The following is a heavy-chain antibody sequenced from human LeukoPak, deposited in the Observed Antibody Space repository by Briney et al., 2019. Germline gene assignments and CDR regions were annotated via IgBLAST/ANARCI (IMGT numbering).Heavy chain of an antibody. J-gene: IGHJ4*02. Sequence: SETLSLTCTVSGGSISGSSYHWGWIRQPPGKGLEWIGSINHWGHTYYNPSLESRVTISVDTSKNQFSLRVRSVTAADTAVYYCARDSDDSSTHPFDYWGQGTLVTVSS. CDR1: GGSISGSSYH. D-gene: IGHD3-22*01. CDR3: ARDSDDSSTHPFDY. CDR2: INHWGHT. V-gene: IGHV4-39*07.